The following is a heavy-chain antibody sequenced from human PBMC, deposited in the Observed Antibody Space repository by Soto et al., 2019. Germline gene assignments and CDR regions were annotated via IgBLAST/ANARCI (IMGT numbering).Heavy chain of an antibody. CDR3: ARGYYYGSASYYNHFDY. D-gene: IGHD3-10*01. V-gene: IGHV4-59*01. J-gene: IGHJ4*02. CDR2: IYYSGST. CDR1: GFTFGSYY. Sequence: PGGSLRLSCAASGFTFGSYYWSWIRQPPGKGLEWIGYIYYSGSTNYNPSLKSRVTISVDTSKNQFSLKLSSVTAADTAVYYCARGYYYGSASYYNHFDYWGQGTLVTVSS.